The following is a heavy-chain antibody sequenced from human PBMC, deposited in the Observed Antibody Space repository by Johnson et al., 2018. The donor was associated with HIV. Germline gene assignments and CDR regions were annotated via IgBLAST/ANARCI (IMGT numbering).Heavy chain of an antibody. Sequence: VQLVESGGGLVQPGGSLRLSCAASGFTVSSNYMSWVRRAPGKGLEWVSVIYSGGSAYYADSVKGRFTISRDNSKNTLYLQMNSLRAEDTAVYYCARVTPQRGDNDVFDIWGQGTMVTVPS. V-gene: IGHV3-66*01. CDR2: IYSGGSA. D-gene: IGHD3-16*01. J-gene: IGHJ3*02. CDR1: GFTVSSNY. CDR3: ARVTPQRGDNDVFDI.